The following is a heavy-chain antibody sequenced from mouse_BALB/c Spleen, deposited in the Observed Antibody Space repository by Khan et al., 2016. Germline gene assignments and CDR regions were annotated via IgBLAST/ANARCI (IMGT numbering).Heavy chain of an antibody. Sequence: EVKLEESGGGLVQPGGSLKLSCAASGFTFSTYAMSWVRQTPDKRLELVATINSNGGSTYYPDNVKGRFTISRDTAKNTLYLQMSSLKSEDTAMYYCARVRQAVDYWGQGTSVTVSS. CDR3: ARVRQAVDY. V-gene: IGHV5-6-3*01. D-gene: IGHD2-14*01. J-gene: IGHJ4*01. CDR2: INSNGGST. CDR1: GFTFSTYA.